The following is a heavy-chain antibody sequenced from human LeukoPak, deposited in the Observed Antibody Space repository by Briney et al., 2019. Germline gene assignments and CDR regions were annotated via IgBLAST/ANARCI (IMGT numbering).Heavy chain of an antibody. Sequence: PGGSLRLSCAASGFTFSSYAMSWVRQAPGKGLEWVSAISGSGGSTYYADSVKGRFTISRDNSKNTLYLQMNSLRAEDTAVYYCAKQAYRSSTSCYLVDYWGQGTLVTVSS. CDR2: ISGSGGST. D-gene: IGHD2-2*01. J-gene: IGHJ4*02. CDR1: GFTFSSYA. CDR3: AKQAYRSSTSCYLVDY. V-gene: IGHV3-23*01.